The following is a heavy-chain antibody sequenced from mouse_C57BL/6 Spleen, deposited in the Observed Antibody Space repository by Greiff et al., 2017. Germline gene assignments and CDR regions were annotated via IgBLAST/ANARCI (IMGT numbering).Heavy chain of an antibody. J-gene: IGHJ3*01. V-gene: IGHV14-1*01. CDR1: GFNIKDYY. D-gene: IGHD3-2*01. CDR2: IDPEDGDT. Sequence: VQLQQPGAELVRPGASVKLSCTASGFNIKDYYMHWVKQRPEQGLEWIGRIDPEDGDTESAPKFPGKATMTADTSSNTAYLQLSSLASEDTAVYYCTSVDSPAYWGQGTLVTVSA. CDR3: TSVDSPAY.